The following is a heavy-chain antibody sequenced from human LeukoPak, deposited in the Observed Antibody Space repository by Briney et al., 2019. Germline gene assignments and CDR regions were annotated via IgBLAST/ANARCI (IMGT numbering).Heavy chain of an antibody. CDR3: AKGGISGYDAYFDY. V-gene: IGHV3-9*03. CDR1: GFTFDDYA. Sequence: PGGSLRLSCAASGFTFDDYAMHRVRQAPGKGLEWVSGISWNSGSIGYADSVKGRFTISRDNAKNSLYLQMNSLRAEDMALYYCAKGGISGYDAYFDYWGQGTLVTVSS. J-gene: IGHJ4*02. CDR2: ISWNSGSI. D-gene: IGHD5-12*01.